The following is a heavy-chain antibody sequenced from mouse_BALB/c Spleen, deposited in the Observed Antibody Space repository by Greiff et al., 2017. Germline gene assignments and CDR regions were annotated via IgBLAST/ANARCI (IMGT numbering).Heavy chain of an antibody. J-gene: IGHJ4*01. CDR2: IYPGDGDT. V-gene: IGHV1-82*01. D-gene: IGHD3-1*01. Sequence: VQLQESGPELVKPGASVKISCKASGYAFSSSWMNWVKQRPGQGLEWIGRIYPGDGDTNYNGKFKGKATLTADKSSSTAYMQLSSLTSVDSAVYFCARTARACAGDYWGQGTSVTVSS. CDR1: GYAFSSSW. CDR3: ARTARACAGDY.